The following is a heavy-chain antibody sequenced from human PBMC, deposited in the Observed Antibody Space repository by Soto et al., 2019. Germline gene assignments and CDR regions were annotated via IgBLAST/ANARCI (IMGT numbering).Heavy chain of an antibody. Sequence: SETLSLTCTVSGGSISSYDWSWIRQPPGKGLEWIGYIYYSGSTNYNPSLKSRVTISVDTSKNQFSLKLSSVTAADTAVYYCARLVAVAGTGRFDYWGQGTLVTVSS. CDR3: ARLVAVAGTGRFDY. J-gene: IGHJ4*02. V-gene: IGHV4-59*08. CDR1: GGSISSYD. D-gene: IGHD6-19*01. CDR2: IYYSGST.